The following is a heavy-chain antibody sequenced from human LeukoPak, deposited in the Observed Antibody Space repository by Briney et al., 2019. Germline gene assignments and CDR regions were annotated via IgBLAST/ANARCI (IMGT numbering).Heavy chain of an antibody. CDR1: GFTVSGNY. D-gene: IGHD3-10*01. V-gene: IGHV3-66*01. J-gene: IGHJ4*02. Sequence: GGSLRLSCADSGFTVSGNYMSWVRQAPGKGLEWLSVIHRGGNTYYADSVKGRFTISRDSSKNTVFLQMDSLRAEDTAVYYCARDPGYGLGVDYGDYWGQGTLVTVSS. CDR3: ARDPGYGLGVDYGDY. CDR2: IHRGGNT.